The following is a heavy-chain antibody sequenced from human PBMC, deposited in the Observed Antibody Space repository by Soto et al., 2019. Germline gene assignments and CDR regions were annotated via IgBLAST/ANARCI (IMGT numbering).Heavy chain of an antibody. D-gene: IGHD1-26*01. Sequence: PSETLSLTCTVSGGSISSGGYYWSWIRQPPGKGLEWIGFTSYSGSTYYSASLQSRVTMSVDTSKNQFSLNLSFVTAADTAVYYCATMGSPATGLYFFAYWGQGTLVPVSS. CDR3: ATMGSPATGLYFFAY. CDR1: GGSISSGGYY. V-gene: IGHV4-30-4*08. CDR2: TSYSGST. J-gene: IGHJ4*02.